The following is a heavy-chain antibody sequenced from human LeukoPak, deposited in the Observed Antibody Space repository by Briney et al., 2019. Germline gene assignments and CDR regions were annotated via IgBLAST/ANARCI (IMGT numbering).Heavy chain of an antibody. CDR1: GYTFTSYG. J-gene: IGHJ3*02. V-gene: IGHV1-18*01. CDR3: ARDGRITMIVVAQDAFDI. Sequence: ASVKVSCKASGYTFTSYGISWVRQAPGQGLEWMGWISAYNGNTNYAQKLQGRVTMTTDTSTSTAYMELRSLRSDDTAVYYCARDGRITMIVVAQDAFDIWAKGQWSPSLQ. D-gene: IGHD3-22*01. CDR2: ISAYNGNT.